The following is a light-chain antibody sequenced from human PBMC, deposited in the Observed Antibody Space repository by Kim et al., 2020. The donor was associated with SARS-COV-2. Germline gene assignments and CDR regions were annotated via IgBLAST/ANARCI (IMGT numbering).Light chain of an antibody. V-gene: IGLV3-21*04. Sequence: SYELTQPPSVSVAPGRTASISCGGNNIETRSVHWYQQKPGQAPVLVIYSDSDRPSGIPERFSGSNSGNTATLTISRVDAGDEADYYCQVWDSSSDLVVFGGGTKLTVL. CDR2: SDS. J-gene: IGLJ2*01. CDR3: QVWDSSSDLVV. CDR1: NIETRS.